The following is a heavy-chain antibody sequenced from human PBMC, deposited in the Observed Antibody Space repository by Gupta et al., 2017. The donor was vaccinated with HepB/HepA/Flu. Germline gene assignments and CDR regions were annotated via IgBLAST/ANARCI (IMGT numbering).Heavy chain of an antibody. J-gene: IGHJ4*02. D-gene: IGHD6-13*01. CDR2: INPNSGGT. CDR1: GYSFTGQH. Sequence: QVQLVQSGAEVKKPGASVKVSCTASGYSFTGQHIHGVRQAPGQGLEWMGWINPNSGGTNYAQKFQDWVTMSRDTPISTAYMELRSLKSDDTAIYYCARGGGIALEFDYGGQGTLVTVSS. CDR3: ARGGGIALEFDY. V-gene: IGHV1-2*04.